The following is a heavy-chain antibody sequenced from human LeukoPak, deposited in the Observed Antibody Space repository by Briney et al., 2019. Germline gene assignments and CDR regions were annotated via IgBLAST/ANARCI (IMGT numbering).Heavy chain of an antibody. Sequence: SQTLSLTCTVSGGSISSGDYYWSWIRQPPGKGLEWIGYIYYSGSTYYNPSLKSRVTISVDTSKNQFSLKLSSVTAADTAVYYCARHYYGSPGYFQHWGQGTLVTVSS. CDR1: GGSISSGDYY. J-gene: IGHJ1*01. CDR3: ARHYYGSPGYFQH. CDR2: IYYSGST. D-gene: IGHD3-22*01. V-gene: IGHV4-30-4*01.